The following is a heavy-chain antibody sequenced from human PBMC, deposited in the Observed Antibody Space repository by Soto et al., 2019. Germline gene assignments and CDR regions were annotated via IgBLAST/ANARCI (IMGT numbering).Heavy chain of an antibody. Sequence: GGSLRLSCAASGFTFSSYSMNWVRQAPGKGLEWVSSISSSSSYIYYADSVKGRFTISRDNSKNTLYLQMNSLRAEDTAVYYCAKDIQADYYYGSGMGYWGQGTLVTVSS. D-gene: IGHD3-10*01. CDR2: ISSSSSYI. J-gene: IGHJ4*02. CDR1: GFTFSSYS. V-gene: IGHV3-21*04. CDR3: AKDIQADYYYGSGMGY.